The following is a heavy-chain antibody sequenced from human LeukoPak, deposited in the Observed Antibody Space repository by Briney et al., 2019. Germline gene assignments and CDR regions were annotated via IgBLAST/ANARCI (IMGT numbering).Heavy chain of an antibody. D-gene: IGHD6-6*01. V-gene: IGHV1-2*02. CDR2: INPNSGGT. CDR3: ARWLVRGSRSSYFDY. CDR1: GYTFTGYY. Sequence: ASVKVSCKASGYTFTGYYMHWVRQAPGQGLEWMGWINPNSGGTNYAQKFQGRVTMTRDTSISTAYMELSRLRSDDTAVYYCARWLVRGSRSSYFDYWGQETLVTVSS. J-gene: IGHJ4*02.